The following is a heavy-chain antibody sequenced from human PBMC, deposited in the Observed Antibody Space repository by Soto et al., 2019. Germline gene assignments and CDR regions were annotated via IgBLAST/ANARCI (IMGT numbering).Heavy chain of an antibody. J-gene: IGHJ3*02. D-gene: IGHD6-19*01. V-gene: IGHV4-31*02. Sequence: PGKGLEWIGYIYYSGSTYYNPSLKSRVTISVDTSKNQFSLKLSSVTAADTAVYYCARGYSSGQGDAFDIWGQGTLVSVPS. CDR2: IYYSGST. CDR3: ARGYSSGQGDAFDI.